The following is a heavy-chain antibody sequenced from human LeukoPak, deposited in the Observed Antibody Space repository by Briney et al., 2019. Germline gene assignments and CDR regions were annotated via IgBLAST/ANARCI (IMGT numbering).Heavy chain of an antibody. CDR1: GYTFTSYG. Sequence: GASVKVSCKASGYTFTSYGITWVRQAPGQGLEWMGGISAYNGNTNYAQKLQGRVTMTTDTSTSTAYMELRSLRSDDTAVYYCAVEAKGDCSRTSCYVDYWGQGTLVTVSS. J-gene: IGHJ4*02. D-gene: IGHD2-2*01. V-gene: IGHV1-18*01. CDR3: AVEAKGDCSRTSCYVDY. CDR2: ISAYNGNT.